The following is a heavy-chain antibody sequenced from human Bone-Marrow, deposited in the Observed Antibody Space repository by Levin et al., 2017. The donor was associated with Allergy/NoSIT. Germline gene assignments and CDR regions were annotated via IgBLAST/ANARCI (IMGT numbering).Heavy chain of an antibody. V-gene: IGHV3-21*06. CDR1: GFTFSKFG. J-gene: IGHJ6*02. CDR2: INGDSSFI. Sequence: GESLKISCATSGFTFSKFGMNWVRQAPGKGPEWVSSINGDSSFIYYADSVKGRFTISRDNARNSVFLQMNSLRVEDSAIYYWAQRGGDCERCYGLSVWGRGTTVSVS. D-gene: IGHD2-21*02. CDR3: AQRGGDCERCYGLSV.